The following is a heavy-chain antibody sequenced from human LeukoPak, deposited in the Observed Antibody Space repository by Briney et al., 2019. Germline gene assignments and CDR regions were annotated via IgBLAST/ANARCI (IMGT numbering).Heavy chain of an antibody. CDR1: GYTLTELS. D-gene: IGHD1-26*01. CDR3: ATARIEDSGSYSSLDY. J-gene: IGHJ4*02. CDR2: FDPEDGET. Sequence: ASVKVSCKVSGYTLTELSMHWVRQAPGKGLEWMGGFDPEDGETIYAQKFQGRVTMTEDTSTDTAHMELSSLRSEDTAVYYCATARIEDSGSYSSLDYWGQGTLVTVSS. V-gene: IGHV1-24*01.